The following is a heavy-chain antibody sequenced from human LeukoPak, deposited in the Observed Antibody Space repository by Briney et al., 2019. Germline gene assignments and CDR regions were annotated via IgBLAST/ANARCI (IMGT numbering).Heavy chain of an antibody. CDR3: ARKGPLHYYSDY. V-gene: IGHV4-38-2*02. Sequence: SETLSLTCTVSGYSISSGYYWGWIRQPPGKGLEWIGSIYHSGSTYYNPSLKSRVTTSVDTSKNQFSLKLSSVTAADTAVYYCARKGPLHYYSDYWGQGTLVTVSS. CDR2: IYHSGST. CDR1: GYSISSGYY. J-gene: IGHJ4*02. D-gene: IGHD3-3*02.